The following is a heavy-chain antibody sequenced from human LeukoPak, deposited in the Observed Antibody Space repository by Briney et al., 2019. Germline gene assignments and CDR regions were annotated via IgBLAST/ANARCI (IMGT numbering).Heavy chain of an antibody. CDR3: AKYFYDNSGFLTDAFDI. D-gene: IGHD3-22*01. CDR2: IKQDGSEK. CDR1: GFTFSDYY. V-gene: IGHV3-7*01. Sequence: GGSLRLSCVASGFTFSDYYMSWVRQPPGKGLEWVANIKQDGSEKYYVDSVKGRFTISRDNAKNSLYLQMNSLRAEDTAVYYCAKYFYDNSGFLTDAFDIWGQGTMVTVSS. J-gene: IGHJ3*02.